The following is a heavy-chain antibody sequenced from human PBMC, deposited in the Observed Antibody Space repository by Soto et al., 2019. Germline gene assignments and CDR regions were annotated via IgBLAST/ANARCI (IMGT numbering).Heavy chain of an antibody. J-gene: IGHJ4*02. D-gene: IGHD3-10*01. Sequence: QVQLVESGGGVVQPGRSLRLSCAASGFTFSSYAMHWVRQAPGKGLEWVAVISYDVSNKYYADSVKGRFTISRDNSKNTLYLQMNSLRAEDTAVYYCAIPRIVRGFLQYYFDSWGQATLVTVSS. CDR3: AIPRIVRGFLQYYFDS. CDR1: GFTFSSYA. V-gene: IGHV3-30-3*01. CDR2: ISYDVSNK.